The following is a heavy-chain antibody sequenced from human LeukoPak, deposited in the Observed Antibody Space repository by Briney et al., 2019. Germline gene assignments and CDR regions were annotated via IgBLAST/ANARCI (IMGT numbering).Heavy chain of an antibody. CDR3: ATRAVRGLITKWFDP. CDR2: FDSEDGTT. J-gene: IGHJ5*02. Sequence: GASVKVSCKVSGYTLTEISMHWVRQAPGKGLEWMGGFDSEDGTTIYAQKFQGRVTMTEDTSRDTAYMELSSLRSEDTAVYYCATRAVRGLITKWFDPWGRGTLVTVSS. CDR1: GYTLTEIS. D-gene: IGHD3-10*01. V-gene: IGHV1-24*01.